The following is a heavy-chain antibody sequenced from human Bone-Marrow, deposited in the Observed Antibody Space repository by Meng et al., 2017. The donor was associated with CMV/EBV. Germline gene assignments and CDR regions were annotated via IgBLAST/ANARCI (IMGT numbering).Heavy chain of an antibody. CDR2: IYYSGST. V-gene: IGHV4-30-4*08. CDR1: GSISSGDYY. Sequence: GSISSGDYYWSWIRQPPGKGLEWIGYIYYSGSTYYNPSLKSRVTISVDTSKNQFSLKLSSVTAADTAVYYCAREGVYAILGSWFDPWGQGTLVTVSS. CDR3: AREGVYAILGSWFDP. J-gene: IGHJ5*02. D-gene: IGHD2-8*01.